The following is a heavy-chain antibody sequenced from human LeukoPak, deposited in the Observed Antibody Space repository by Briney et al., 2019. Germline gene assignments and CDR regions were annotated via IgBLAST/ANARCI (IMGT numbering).Heavy chain of an antibody. Sequence: GGSLRLSCTASGFIFSSYSMNWVRQAPGKGLEWVSSISSSSSYIYYADSVKGRFTISRDNAKNSLYLQMNSLRAEDTAVYYCTRGPWGGSIDDYWGQGTLVTVSS. CDR1: GFIFSSYS. D-gene: IGHD3-16*01. CDR2: ISSSSSYI. CDR3: TRGPWGGSIDDY. V-gene: IGHV3-21*01. J-gene: IGHJ4*02.